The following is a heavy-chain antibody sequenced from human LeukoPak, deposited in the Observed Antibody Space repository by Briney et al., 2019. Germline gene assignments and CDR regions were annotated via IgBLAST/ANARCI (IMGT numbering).Heavy chain of an antibody. CDR2: FDPEDGET. CDR3: ATGGGSGWSEYFQH. CDR1: GYTLTELS. D-gene: IGHD6-19*01. V-gene: IGHV1-24*01. Sequence: ASVKVSCKVSGYTLTELSMHWVRQAPGNGLEWMGGFDPEDGETIYAQKFQGRVTMTEDTSTDTAYMELSSLRSEDTAVYYCATGGGSGWSEYFQHWGQGTLVTVSS. J-gene: IGHJ1*01.